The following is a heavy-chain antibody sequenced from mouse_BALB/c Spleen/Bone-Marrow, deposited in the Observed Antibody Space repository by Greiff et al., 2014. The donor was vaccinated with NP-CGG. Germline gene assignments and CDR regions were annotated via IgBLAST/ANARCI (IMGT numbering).Heavy chain of an antibody. Sequence: QVQLQQSGAELMTPGASVQISCKATGYPFSTYWIEWIKPRPGHGLEWIGEILPGSGSSNYNEKLKGKATFTADTSSNTAYMQLSSLTSEDSAVYYCARTADGYYYAMDYWGQGTSVTVSS. CDR1: GYPFSTYW. CDR2: ILPGSGSS. CDR3: ARTADGYYYAMDY. V-gene: IGHV1-9*01. D-gene: IGHD2-3*01. J-gene: IGHJ4*01.